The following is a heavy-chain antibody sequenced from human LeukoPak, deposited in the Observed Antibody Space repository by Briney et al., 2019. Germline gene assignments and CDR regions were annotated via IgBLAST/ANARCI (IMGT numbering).Heavy chain of an antibody. D-gene: IGHD3-22*01. CDR3: ARQYSYDSSGYYPWDY. CDR1: GFTFSSYW. J-gene: IGHJ4*02. V-gene: IGHV3-74*01. Sequence: PGGSLRLSCVASGFTFSSYWMHWVRQAPGKGLVWVSRINSDGSSTTYADSVKGRFTISRDNAENTLYLQVNSLRAEDTAMYYCARQYSYDSSGYYPWDYWGQGTLVTVSS. CDR2: INSDGSST.